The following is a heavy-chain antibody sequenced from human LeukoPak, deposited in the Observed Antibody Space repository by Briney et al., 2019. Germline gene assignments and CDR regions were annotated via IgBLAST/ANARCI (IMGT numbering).Heavy chain of an antibody. CDR1: GFTFSSYD. D-gene: IGHD3-10*02. CDR3: AELGITMIGGV. V-gene: IGHV3-23*01. CDR2: ISGSGGST. J-gene: IGHJ6*04. Sequence: PGGSLRLSCAASGFTFSSYDMTWVRQAPGKGLEWVSAISGSGGSTYYADSVKGRFTISRDNAKNSLYLQMNSLRAEDTAVYYCAELGITMIGGVWGKGTTVTISS.